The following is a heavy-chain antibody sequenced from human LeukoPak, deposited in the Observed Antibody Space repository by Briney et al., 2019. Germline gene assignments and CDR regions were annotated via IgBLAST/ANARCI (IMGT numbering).Heavy chain of an antibody. CDR1: GYTFTSYG. Sequence: GASVKVSCKASGYTFTSYGISWVRQAPGQGLEWMGGIIPIFGTANYAQKFQGGVTITADESTSTAYMELSSLRSEDTAVYYCARVRGGTITMVRGVPPGNYYYMDVWGKGTTVTVSS. V-gene: IGHV1-69*13. D-gene: IGHD3-10*01. J-gene: IGHJ6*03. CDR2: IIPIFGTA. CDR3: ARVRGGTITMVRGVPPGNYYYMDV.